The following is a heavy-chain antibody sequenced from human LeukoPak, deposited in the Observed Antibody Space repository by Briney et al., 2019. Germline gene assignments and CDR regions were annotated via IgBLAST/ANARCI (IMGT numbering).Heavy chain of an antibody. CDR2: IYPGDSDT. D-gene: IGHD3-10*01. Sequence: PGASLQISCQGSGSSFTSYWIGWVRQLPGKGLEWMGIIYPGDSDTRYSPSFQGQVTISADKSISTAYLQWSSLKASDTAMYYCARLDDSGSLYYYYGMDVWGQGTTVTVSS. CDR1: GSSFTSYW. J-gene: IGHJ6*02. CDR3: ARLDDSGSLYYYYGMDV. V-gene: IGHV5-51*01.